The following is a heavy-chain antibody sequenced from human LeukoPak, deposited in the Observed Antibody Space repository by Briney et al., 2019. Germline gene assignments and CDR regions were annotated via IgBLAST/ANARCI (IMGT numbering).Heavy chain of an antibody. D-gene: IGHD4-17*01. J-gene: IGHJ3*02. CDR2: IYYSGST. V-gene: IGHV4-30-4*08. CDR3: ARAFPFDDYGDSDAFDI. Sequence: TSETLSLTCTVSGVSMSSGAFYWSWIRQHPGKGLEWIGNIYYSGSTYYNPSLKSRVTISVDRSKNQYSLKLTSVTAADTAVYYCARAFPFDDYGDSDAFDIWGQGTMVTVSS. CDR1: GVSMSSGAFY.